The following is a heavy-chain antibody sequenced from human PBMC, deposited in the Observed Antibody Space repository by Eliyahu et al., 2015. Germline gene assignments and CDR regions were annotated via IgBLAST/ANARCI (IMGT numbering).Heavy chain of an antibody. CDR1: AFXFDSST. CDR2: SNYNGVYI. Sequence: DAQLVESGGGLVXPGGSLRLSCVASAFXFDSSTMNWVRQXPGKGLEWVAXSNYNGVYIFYADSVKGRFTISRDNAKNSLYLQMNSLRVDDTGVYYCAGGAGFGYTYGLGNFDPWGQGTLVTVSS. V-gene: IGHV3-21*02. J-gene: IGHJ5*02. CDR3: AGGAGFGYTYGLGNFDP. D-gene: IGHD5-18*01.